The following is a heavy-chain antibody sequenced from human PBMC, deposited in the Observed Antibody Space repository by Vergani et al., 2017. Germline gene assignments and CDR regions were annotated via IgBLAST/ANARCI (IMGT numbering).Heavy chain of an antibody. CDR3: ARDRDLLRFLEWNYYYYYYMDV. J-gene: IGHJ6*03. D-gene: IGHD3-3*01. Sequence: QVQLVQSGAEVKKPGASVKVSCKASGYTFTGYYMHWVRQAPGQGLEWMGWINPNSGGTNYAQKFQGRVTMTRDTSISTAYMELSRLRSDDTAVYYCARDRDLLRFLEWNYYYYYYMDVWGKGP. CDR2: INPNSGGT. V-gene: IGHV1-2*02. CDR1: GYTFTGYY.